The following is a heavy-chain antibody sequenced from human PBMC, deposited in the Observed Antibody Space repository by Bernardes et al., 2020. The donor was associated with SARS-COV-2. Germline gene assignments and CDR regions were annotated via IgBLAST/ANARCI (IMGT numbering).Heavy chain of an antibody. Sequence: SETLSLTCAVYGGSFSGYYWSWIRQPPGKGLEWIGEINHSGSTNYNPSLKSRVTISVDTSKNQFSLKLSSVTAADTAVYYCARGGLYSTSRYYYGMDVWGQGTTVTVSS. J-gene: IGHJ6*02. D-gene: IGHD6-6*01. CDR3: ARGGLYSTSRYYYGMDV. CDR2: INHSGST. V-gene: IGHV4-34*01. CDR1: GGSFSGYY.